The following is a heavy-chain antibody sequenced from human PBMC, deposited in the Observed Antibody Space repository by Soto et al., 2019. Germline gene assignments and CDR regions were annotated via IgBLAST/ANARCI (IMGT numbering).Heavy chain of an antibody. J-gene: IGHJ6*02. V-gene: IGHV1-2*02. Sequence: ASVKVSCKASGYTFTGYYMHWVRQAPGQGLEWMGWINPNSGGTNYAQKFQGRVTMTRDTSISTAHMELSRLRSDDTAVYYCARGDGSGSYYYYYYGMDVWGQGTTVTVS. CDR2: INPNSGGT. CDR1: GYTFTGYY. CDR3: ARGDGSGSYYYYYYGMDV. D-gene: IGHD3-10*01.